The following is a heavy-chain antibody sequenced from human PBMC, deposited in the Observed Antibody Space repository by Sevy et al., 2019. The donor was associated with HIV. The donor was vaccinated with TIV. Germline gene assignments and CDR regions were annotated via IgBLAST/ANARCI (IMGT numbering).Heavy chain of an antibody. J-gene: IGHJ5*01. CDR3: ARGPLVTPVDWLDS. CDR2: IFPGNSDT. V-gene: IGHV5-51*01. Sequence: GESLKISCKGSGYTFSSFWIGWARQMPGKGLEWMGIIFPGNSDTRYSPSFQGQVTISVDKATSTAYLQWSSLKASDTAVYYGARGPLVTPVDWLDSWGQGTLVTVSS. CDR1: GYTFSSFW. D-gene: IGHD3-9*01.